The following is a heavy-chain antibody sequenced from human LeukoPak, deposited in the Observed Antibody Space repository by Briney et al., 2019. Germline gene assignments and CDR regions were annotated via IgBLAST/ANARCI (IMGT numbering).Heavy chain of an antibody. V-gene: IGHV1-8*01. J-gene: IGHJ6*03. D-gene: IGHD1-1*01. Sequence: ASVKVSCKASGYTFTSYDINWVRQATGQGLEWMGWMNPNSGNTGYAQKFQGRVTITRNTSISTAYMELSSLRSEDTAVYYCARGPHAYNWNDRDYYYYYMDVWGKGTTVTVSS. CDR3: ARGPHAYNWNDRDYYYYYMDV. CDR2: MNPNSGNT. CDR1: GYTFTSYD.